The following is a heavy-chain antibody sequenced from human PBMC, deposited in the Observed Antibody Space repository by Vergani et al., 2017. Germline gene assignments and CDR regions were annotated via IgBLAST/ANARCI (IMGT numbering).Heavy chain of an antibody. J-gene: IGHJ6*02. CDR3: ARVGLDGSGSYSMDV. CDR2: INHSGST. V-gene: IGHV4-34*01. Sequence: QVQLQQWGAGLLKPSETLSLTCAVYGGSFSGYYWSWIRQPPGKGLEWIGEINHSGSTNYNPSLKRRVTISVDTSKNQFSLKLSSVTAADTAVYYCARVGLDGSGSYSMDVWGQGTTVTVSS. D-gene: IGHD3-10*01. CDR1: GGSFSGYY.